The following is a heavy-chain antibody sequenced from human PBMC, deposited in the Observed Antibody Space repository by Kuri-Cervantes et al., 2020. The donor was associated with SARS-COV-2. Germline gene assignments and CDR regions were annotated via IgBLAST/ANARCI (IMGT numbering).Heavy chain of an antibody. CDR3: ARGNYDILTGSPWYFDY. D-gene: IGHD3-9*01. Sequence: GGSLRLSCAASGFTFSSYAMSWVRQAPGKGLEWVSAISGSGGSTYYADSVKGRFTISRDNSKNTLYLQMNSLRAEDTAVYYCARGNYDILTGSPWYFDYWGQGTLVTVSS. CDR2: ISGSGGST. J-gene: IGHJ4*02. CDR1: GFTFSSYA. V-gene: IGHV3-23*01.